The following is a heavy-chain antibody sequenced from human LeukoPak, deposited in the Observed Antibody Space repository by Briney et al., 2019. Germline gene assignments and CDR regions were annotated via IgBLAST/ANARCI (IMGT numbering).Heavy chain of an antibody. J-gene: IGHJ3*02. CDR1: GYTFTSYD. CDR2: MNPNSGNT. CDR3: ARGLYSSGWYGDAFDI. Sequence: ASVKVSCKASGYTFTSYDINWVRQATGQGLEWMGWMNPNSGNTGYAQKFQGRVTITRNTSISTAYMELSSLRSEDTAVYYCARGLYSSGWYGDAFDIWGQGTMVTVSS. D-gene: IGHD6-19*01. V-gene: IGHV1-8*03.